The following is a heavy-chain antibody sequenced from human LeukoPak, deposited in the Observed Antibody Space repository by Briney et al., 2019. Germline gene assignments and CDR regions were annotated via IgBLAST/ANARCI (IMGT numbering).Heavy chain of an antibody. V-gene: IGHV3-23*01. CDR3: AKSPAAVESSGYKFLPVADY. J-gene: IGHJ4*02. CDR1: GFTFSSYG. CDR2: INGSGSST. Sequence: PGGSLRLSCAASGFTFSSYGMSWVRQAPGKGLEWVAAINGSGSSTYYADSVKGRFTISRDNDKNTLYMQMNRQRADDTAVYYCAKSPAAVESSGYKFLPVADYWRQGTLVTVSS. D-gene: IGHD5-18*01.